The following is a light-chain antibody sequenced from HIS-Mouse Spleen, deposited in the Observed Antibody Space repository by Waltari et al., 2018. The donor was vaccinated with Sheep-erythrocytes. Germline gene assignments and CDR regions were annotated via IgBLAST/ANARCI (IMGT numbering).Light chain of an antibody. CDR1: SRDFGGLHY. CDR2: DVS. V-gene: IGLV2-11*01. CDR3: CSYAGSYNHV. J-gene: IGLJ1*01. Sequence: QSALTQPRPVSGSPGQSVTLPCTGTSRDFGGLHYVPWYPQHPGKAPKLRIYDVSQRPSGVPDRCSGSKSCNTASLTISGLQAEDEADYYCCSYAGSYNHVFATGTKVTVL.